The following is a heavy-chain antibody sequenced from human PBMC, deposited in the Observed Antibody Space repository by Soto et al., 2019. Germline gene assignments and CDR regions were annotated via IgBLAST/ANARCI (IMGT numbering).Heavy chain of an antibody. CDR3: ARAGNGCSSTSCHSQGSDAFDI. J-gene: IGHJ3*02. Sequence: SETLSLTCTVSGGSISSYYWSWIRQPPGKGLECIGYIYYSGSTNYNPSLKSRVTISVDTSKNQFSLKLSSVTAADTAVYYCARAGNGCSSTSCHSQGSDAFDIWGQGTMVTVSS. CDR2: IYYSGST. V-gene: IGHV4-59*01. CDR1: GGSISSYY. D-gene: IGHD2-2*01.